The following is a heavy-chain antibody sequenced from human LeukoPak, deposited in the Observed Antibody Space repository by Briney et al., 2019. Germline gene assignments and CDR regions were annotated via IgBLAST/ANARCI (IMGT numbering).Heavy chain of an antibody. CDR3: ARDERVEMATISRIDY. CDR1: GGSISTYY. CDR2: IYYSGST. Sequence: SETLSLTCTVSGGSISTYYWSWIRQPPGKGLEWIGYIYYSGSTNYNPSLKSRVTISVDTSKNQFSLKLSSVTAADTAVYYCARDERVEMATISRIDYWGQGTLVTVSS. J-gene: IGHJ4*02. V-gene: IGHV4-59*12. D-gene: IGHD5-24*01.